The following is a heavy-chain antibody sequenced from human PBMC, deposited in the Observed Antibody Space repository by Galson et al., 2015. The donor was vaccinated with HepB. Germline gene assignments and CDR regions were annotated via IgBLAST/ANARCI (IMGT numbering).Heavy chain of an antibody. CDR1: GFKFNIYD. V-gene: IGHV3-23*01. CDR3: AKGAYMSSYSLYGMDA. Sequence: SLRLSCAASGFKFNIYDMSWVRQAPGKGLEWVSAITNSGGRRYSAEPGKGRFTISRDNAKNTLFLQMSSLGAEDTAIYYCAKGAYMSSYSLYGMDAWGQGTTVIVSS. J-gene: IGHJ6*02. D-gene: IGHD6-6*01. CDR2: ITNSGGRR.